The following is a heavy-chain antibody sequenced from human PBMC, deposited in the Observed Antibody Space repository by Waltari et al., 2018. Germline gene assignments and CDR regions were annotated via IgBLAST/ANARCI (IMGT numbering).Heavy chain of an antibody. CDR2: INDEGTA. CDR3: ARGRATDSPNAFDV. CDR1: GGSFSGYY. J-gene: IGHJ3*01. D-gene: IGHD2-21*01. Sequence: QVHLKQWGAGLLKPSKTLSLTCDVPGGSFSGYYWHWIRQPPGKGLEWVGEINDEGTAKYKSSLKSRVTISLDMSKSQFSLTLTSVTAADAALYFCARGRATDSPNAFDVWGQGTNVTVSS. V-gene: IGHV4-34*01.